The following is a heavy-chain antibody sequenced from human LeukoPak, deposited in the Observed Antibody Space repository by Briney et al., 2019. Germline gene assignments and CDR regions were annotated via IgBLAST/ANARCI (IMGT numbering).Heavy chain of an antibody. CDR3: TSGLIAADSAADFDY. Sequence: GGSLRLSCAASGFTFSGSAVHWVRQASGKGLEWVGRIRSKSNNYATGYSESVKGRFTISRDDSKNTAYLQMNSLKTEDTAVYFCTSGLIAADSAADFDYWGQGTLVTVSS. CDR1: GFTFSGSA. D-gene: IGHD6-13*01. V-gene: IGHV3-73*01. J-gene: IGHJ4*02. CDR2: IRSKSNNYAT.